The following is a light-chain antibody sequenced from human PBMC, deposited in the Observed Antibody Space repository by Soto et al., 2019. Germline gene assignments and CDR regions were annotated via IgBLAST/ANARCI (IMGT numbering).Light chain of an antibody. CDR3: QQYNEWPLT. V-gene: IGKV3-15*01. J-gene: IGKJ4*01. Sequence: EIVMTQSPATLSVSQGERASLSCRASGSVSSNLARYQQKPGQAPRLLIYNSFTRATGIPARVSGSGSGTEFTLTISSLQFEDFAVYYCQQYNEWPLTFGGGTKVEIK. CDR2: NSF. CDR1: GSVSSN.